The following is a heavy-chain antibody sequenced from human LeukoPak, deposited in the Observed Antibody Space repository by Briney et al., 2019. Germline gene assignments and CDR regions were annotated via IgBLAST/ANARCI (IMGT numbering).Heavy chain of an antibody. Sequence: SETLSLTCTVSGGTISSSSYYWGWIRQPPGKGLEWLGSIYYSGCTYYNPSLKSRVTISVDTSKNQFSLKLSSVTAADTAVYYCARHDGGSDGYNFFAFYPYYFDYWGQGTLVTVSS. CDR3: ARHDGGSDGYNFFAFYPYYFDY. CDR2: IYYSGCT. V-gene: IGHV4-39*01. J-gene: IGHJ4*02. D-gene: IGHD5-24*01. CDR1: GGTISSSSYY.